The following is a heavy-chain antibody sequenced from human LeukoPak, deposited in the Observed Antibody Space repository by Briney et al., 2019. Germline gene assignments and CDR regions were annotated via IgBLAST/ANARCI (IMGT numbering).Heavy chain of an antibody. V-gene: IGHV4-61*01. D-gene: IGHD6-13*01. CDR3: ARDAGYSSSWYNGEGYYYYMDV. Sequence: PSETLSLTCTVSGGSISTSNYYWSWIRQPPGKGLEWIGYIYYSGSTNYNPSLKSRVTISVDTSKNQFSLKLSSVTAADTAVYYCARDAGYSSSWYNGEGYYYYMDVWGKGTTVTVSS. J-gene: IGHJ6*03. CDR2: IYYSGST. CDR1: GGSISTSNYY.